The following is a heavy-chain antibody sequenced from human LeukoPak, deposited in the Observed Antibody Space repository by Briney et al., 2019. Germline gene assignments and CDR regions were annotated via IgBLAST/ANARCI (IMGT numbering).Heavy chain of an antibody. V-gene: IGHV5-10-1*01. Sequence: GESLKISCKGSGYSFTSYWISWVRQMPGKGLEWMGRIDPSDSYTNYSPSFQGHATISADKSISTAYLQWSSLKASDTAMYYCASHVGDYYDSSGPKGVDYWGQGTLVTVSS. J-gene: IGHJ4*02. CDR2: IDPSDSYT. D-gene: IGHD3-22*01. CDR3: ASHVGDYYDSSGPKGVDY. CDR1: GYSFTSYW.